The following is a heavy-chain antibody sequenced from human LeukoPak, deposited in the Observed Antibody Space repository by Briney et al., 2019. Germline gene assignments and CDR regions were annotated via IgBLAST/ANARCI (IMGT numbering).Heavy chain of an antibody. V-gene: IGHV3-23*01. J-gene: IGHJ4*02. CDR2: ISGSGFST. CDR3: AKSTGYSTTGRDFDS. D-gene: IGHD6-13*01. Sequence: GGSLRLSCAASGFTFSNYAMSWVRQAPGKGLEWVSTISGSGFSTSYADSVKGRFTISRDNSKNTLYLQLSSLRAEDTAVYYCAKSTGYSTTGRDFDSWGRGTLVTVSS. CDR1: GFTFSNYA.